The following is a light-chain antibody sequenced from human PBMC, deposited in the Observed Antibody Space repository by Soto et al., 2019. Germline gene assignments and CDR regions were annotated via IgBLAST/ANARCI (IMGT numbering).Light chain of an antibody. CDR1: SSNIGAGYD. Sequence: HSALTQPPSVSAAPGQRVTISCTGSSSNIGAGYDVHWYQHLPGTAHKRLIYGNSNRPSEVPDRFSGSKSGTSASLAITGLQADDEADYYCQSYDSSLSGYVFGTGTNVT. CDR3: QSYDSSLSGYV. J-gene: IGLJ1*01. V-gene: IGLV1-40*01. CDR2: GNS.